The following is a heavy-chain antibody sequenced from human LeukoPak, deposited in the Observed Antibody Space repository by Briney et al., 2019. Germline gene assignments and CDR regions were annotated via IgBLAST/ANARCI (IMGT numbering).Heavy chain of an antibody. Sequence: ASLKVSCKASGYTFTDYYMHWVRQAPGQGLEWMEWINPNSGGTSYAQKIQGRVTMTRDTSITTGYMELGRLRSDDTAVYYCARVRGGNNYHFDSWGQGTLVTVSS. CDR3: ARVRGGNNYHFDS. V-gene: IGHV1-2*02. D-gene: IGHD1-26*01. CDR2: INPNSGGT. CDR1: GYTFTDYY. J-gene: IGHJ4*02.